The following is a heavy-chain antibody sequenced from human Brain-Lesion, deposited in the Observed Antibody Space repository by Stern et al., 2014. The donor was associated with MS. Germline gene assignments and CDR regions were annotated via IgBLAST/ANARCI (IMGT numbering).Heavy chain of an antibody. CDR1: GGSISSGGYY. CDR2: IFNSGRT. Sequence: VQLVESGPGLVKPSQTLSLSCTVSGGSISSGGYYWSWIRQPAGKGLEWIGRIFNSGRTSYNPPLKSRVTISIDTSKNQFSLRLTSMTAADTAVYYCARGRVVPGFQYYATDVWGQGTTVIVSS. V-gene: IGHV4-61*02. J-gene: IGHJ6*02. CDR3: ARGRVVPGFQYYATDV. D-gene: IGHD2-2*01.